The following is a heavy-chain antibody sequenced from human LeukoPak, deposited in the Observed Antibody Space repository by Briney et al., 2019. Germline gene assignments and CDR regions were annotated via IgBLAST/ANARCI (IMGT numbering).Heavy chain of an antibody. CDR2: IYYSEST. J-gene: IGHJ4*02. Sequence: SETLSLTCTVSGASISSYYWSWIRQPPGKGLEWIGYIYYSESTNYNPPLKSRVTISEDTSKNQISLKLSSVTAADTAVYYCARVRGYYDSSGYDYWGQGTLVTVSS. D-gene: IGHD3-22*01. CDR1: GASISSYY. CDR3: ARVRGYYDSSGYDY. V-gene: IGHV4-59*01.